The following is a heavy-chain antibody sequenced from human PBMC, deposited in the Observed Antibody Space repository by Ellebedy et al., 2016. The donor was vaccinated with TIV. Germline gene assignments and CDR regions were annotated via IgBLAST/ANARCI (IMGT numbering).Heavy chain of an antibody. D-gene: IGHD6-19*01. CDR1: GFTFSSYG. CDR3: ARAVADYWYFDL. Sequence: GESLKISXAASGFTFSSYGMHWVRQAPGKGLEWVAVIWYDGSNKYYADSVKGRFTISRDNSKNTLYLQMNSLRAEDTAVYYCARAVADYWYFDLWGRGTLVTVSS. V-gene: IGHV3-33*01. J-gene: IGHJ2*01. CDR2: IWYDGSNK.